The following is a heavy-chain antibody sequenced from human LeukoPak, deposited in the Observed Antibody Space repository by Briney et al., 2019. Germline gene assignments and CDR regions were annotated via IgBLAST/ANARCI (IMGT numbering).Heavy chain of an antibody. J-gene: IGHJ3*02. CDR3: ADYSSLGAFEI. D-gene: IGHD2-21*01. CDR1: GGSISRSSHY. CDR2: IYYSGNT. V-gene: IGHV4-39*07. Sequence: SETLSLTCTVSGGSISRSSHYWGWIRQPPGKGLEWIGNIYYSGNTYYNPSLKSRVTLSVDTSKNQFSLKLTSVTAADTALYFCADYSSLGAFEIWGRGTVVTVSS.